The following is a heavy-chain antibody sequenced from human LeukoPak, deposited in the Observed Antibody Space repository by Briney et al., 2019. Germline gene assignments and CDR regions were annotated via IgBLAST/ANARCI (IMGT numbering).Heavy chain of an antibody. CDR3: AKDRVGATPRDFGY. D-gene: IGHD1-26*01. CDR2: ISGSGGST. Sequence: GGSLRLSCAASGLTFSSYAMSWVRQAPGKGLEWVSAISGSGGSTCYADSVKGRFTISRDNSKNTLYLQMNSLRAEDTAVYYCAKDRVGATPRDFGYWGQGTLVTVSS. CDR1: GLTFSSYA. V-gene: IGHV3-23*01. J-gene: IGHJ4*02.